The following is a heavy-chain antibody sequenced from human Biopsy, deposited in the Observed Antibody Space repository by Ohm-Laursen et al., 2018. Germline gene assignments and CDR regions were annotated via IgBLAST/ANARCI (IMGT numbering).Heavy chain of an antibody. D-gene: IGHD2/OR15-2a*01. CDR1: GFTFSTYC. V-gene: IGHV3-7*01. CDR2: INRDGSQS. Sequence: SLRLSCAASGFTFSTYCMTWVRQAPGKGLEWGANINRDGSQSNHADSVKGRFTISRDNAKNSLYLQMNSLRAEDTAVYYCTRDTTYYAGTAYYDALDVWGQGTTVTVSS. CDR3: TRDTTYYAGTAYYDALDV. J-gene: IGHJ3*01.